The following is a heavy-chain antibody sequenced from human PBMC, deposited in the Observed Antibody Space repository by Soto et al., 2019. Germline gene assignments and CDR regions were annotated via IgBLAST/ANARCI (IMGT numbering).Heavy chain of an antibody. D-gene: IGHD3-3*01. CDR1: GGSISSGGYS. CDR2: MYHSGTT. Sequence: PSETLSLTCAVSGGSISSGGYSWSWIRQPPGKGLEWIGYMYHSGTTYYNPSLKSRVTISVDTSKKQFSLKLRSVTAADAAVYYCARVPSIYGVVRGYYYAMDVWGQGTTVTVSS. J-gene: IGHJ6*02. CDR3: ARVPSIYGVVRGYYYAMDV. V-gene: IGHV4-30-2*05.